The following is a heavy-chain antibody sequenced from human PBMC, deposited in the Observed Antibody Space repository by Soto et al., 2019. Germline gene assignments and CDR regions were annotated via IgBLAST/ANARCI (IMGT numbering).Heavy chain of an antibody. V-gene: IGHV3-9*01. CDR2: ITWNSRVL. Sequence: GGSLRLACVGTGLNFDDFAMHWVRQAPGKGLEWVSGITWNSRVLAYADSVKGRFTISRDNARNSLYLQMDSLRDEDTALYYCAKGRYDFWSPYYFDSWGQGTLVTVSS. J-gene: IGHJ4*02. CDR1: GLNFDDFA. D-gene: IGHD3-3*01. CDR3: AKGRYDFWSPYYFDS.